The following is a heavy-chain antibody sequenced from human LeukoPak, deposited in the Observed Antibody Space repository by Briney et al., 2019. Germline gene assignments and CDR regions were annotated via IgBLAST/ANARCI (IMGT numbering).Heavy chain of an antibody. CDR2: IWYDGSNK. Sequence: GGSLRLSCAASGFTFSSYGMHWVRQAPGKGLEWVAVIWYDGSNKYYADSVKGRFTISRDNSKNTLYLQMNSLRAEDTAVYYCARARTAMVAYGMDVWGQGTTVTVPS. J-gene: IGHJ6*02. V-gene: IGHV3-33*01. D-gene: IGHD5-18*01. CDR1: GFTFSSYG. CDR3: ARARTAMVAYGMDV.